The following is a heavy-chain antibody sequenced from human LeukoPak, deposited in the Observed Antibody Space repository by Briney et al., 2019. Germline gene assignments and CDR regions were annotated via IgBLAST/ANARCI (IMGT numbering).Heavy chain of an antibody. J-gene: IGHJ3*02. CDR3: AREGLWVGPDSGKTRHPYWEI. Sequence: GGSLRLSCVTSGFTFSSYWMTWVRQAPGKGLEWVANINQDGHEKNYVDSVKGRFTISRDNPKNSLYLQMNSLRAEDTAVYYCAREGLWVGPDSGKTRHPYWEIWGQGTMVTVSS. CDR1: GFTFSSYW. V-gene: IGHV3-7*04. D-gene: IGHD2-21*01. CDR2: INQDGHEK.